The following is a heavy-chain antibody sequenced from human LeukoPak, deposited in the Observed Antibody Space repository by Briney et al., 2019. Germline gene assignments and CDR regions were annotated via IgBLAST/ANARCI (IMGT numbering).Heavy chain of an antibody. D-gene: IGHD5-18*01. CDR2: IYPGDSDT. Sequence: GESLTLSCKRSGYIFTSYWIGWARQMPGKGLEWMGKIYPGDSDTKYSPSFQGQVTISDDKSTSSGYLQWSSLKASNTAMYYWARHGGYSYGQVDYWGQGTLVTVSS. CDR1: GYIFTSYW. CDR3: ARHGGYSYGQVDY. V-gene: IGHV5-51*01. J-gene: IGHJ4*02.